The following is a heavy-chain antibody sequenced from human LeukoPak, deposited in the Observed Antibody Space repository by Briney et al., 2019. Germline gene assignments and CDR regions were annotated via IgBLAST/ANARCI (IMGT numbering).Heavy chain of an antibody. CDR3: AKGGKWDVTPFDY. CDR2: ISGGGGST. V-gene: IGHV3-23*01. Sequence: GGSLRLSCAASGFTFSSYSMNWVRQAPGKGLEWVSTISGGGGSTYYADSVKGRFTISRDNSKNTLFLQVNSLRAEDTAVYYCAKGGKWDVTPFDYWGQGTLVTVSS. CDR1: GFTFSSYS. J-gene: IGHJ4*02. D-gene: IGHD1-26*01.